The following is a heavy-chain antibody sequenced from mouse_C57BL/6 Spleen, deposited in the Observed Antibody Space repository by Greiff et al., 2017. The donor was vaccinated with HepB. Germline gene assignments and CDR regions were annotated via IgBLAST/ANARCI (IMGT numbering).Heavy chain of an antibody. CDR1: GYTFTSYW. D-gene: IGHD3-3*01. J-gene: IGHJ1*03. V-gene: IGHV1-50*01. CDR2: IDPSDSYT. CDR3: ARRTWTYWYFDV. Sequence: VQLQQPGAELVKPGASVKLSCKASGYTFTSYWMQWVKQRPGQGLEWIGEIDPSDSYTNYNQKFKGKATLTVDTSSSTAYMQLSSLTSEDSAVYYCARRTWTYWYFDVWGTGTTVTVSS.